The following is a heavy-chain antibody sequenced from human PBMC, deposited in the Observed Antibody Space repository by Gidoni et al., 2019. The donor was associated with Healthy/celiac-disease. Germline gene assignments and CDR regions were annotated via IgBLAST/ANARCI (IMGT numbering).Heavy chain of an antibody. Sequence: QVQLLEFGGGVIQSGVSLRLSCAAPGFTFSSYAMHWVRQAPGKGLECGTIISYDGSNKYYAESVKGRFTISRENSKNTLYLQMNSLRAEDTAVYYCARYYYGMDVWGQGTTVTVSS. J-gene: IGHJ6*02. CDR1: GFTFSSYA. CDR2: ISYDGSNK. V-gene: IGHV3-30-3*01. CDR3: ARYYYGMDV.